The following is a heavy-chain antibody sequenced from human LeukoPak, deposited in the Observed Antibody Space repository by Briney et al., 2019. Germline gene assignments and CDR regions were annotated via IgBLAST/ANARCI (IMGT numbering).Heavy chain of an antibody. V-gene: IGHV4-39*01. CDR1: GGSISSSSYY. CDR2: INHSGST. Sequence: SETLSLTCTVSGGSISSSSYYWSWIRQPPGKGLEWIGEINHSGSTNYNPSLKSRVTISVDTSKNQFSLKLSSVTAADTAVYYCARHRKITMVRGVIIAFPLDAFDIWGQGTMVTVSS. J-gene: IGHJ3*02. CDR3: ARHRKITMVRGVIIAFPLDAFDI. D-gene: IGHD3-10*01.